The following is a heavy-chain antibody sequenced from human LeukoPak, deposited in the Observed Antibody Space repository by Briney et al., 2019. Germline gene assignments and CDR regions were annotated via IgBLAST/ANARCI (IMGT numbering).Heavy chain of an antibody. V-gene: IGHV1-2*02. Sequence: GASVKVSCKASGYTFTGYYMHWVRQAPGQGLEWMGWINPNSGGTNYAQKFQGRVTMTGDTSISTAYMELSRLRSDDTAVYYCARVLYSSGWPYFDYWGQGTLVTVSS. CDR1: GYTFTGYY. CDR3: ARVLYSSGWPYFDY. CDR2: INPNSGGT. J-gene: IGHJ4*02. D-gene: IGHD6-19*01.